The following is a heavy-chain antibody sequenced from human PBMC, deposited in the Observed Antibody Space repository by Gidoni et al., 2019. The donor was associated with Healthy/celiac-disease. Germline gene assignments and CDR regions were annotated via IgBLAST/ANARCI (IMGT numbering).Heavy chain of an antibody. Sequence: EVQLLESGGGLVQPGGSLRLSCAASGFTFSSYAMSWVRQAPGKGLGWVSAISGSGGSTYYADSVKGRFTISRDNAKNTLYLQMNSLRAEDTAVYYCAKVGGWHCSGGSCYYDYWGQGTLVTVSS. V-gene: IGHV3-23*01. CDR1: GFTFSSYA. J-gene: IGHJ4*02. CDR2: ISGSGGST. D-gene: IGHD2-15*01. CDR3: AKVGGWHCSGGSCYYDY.